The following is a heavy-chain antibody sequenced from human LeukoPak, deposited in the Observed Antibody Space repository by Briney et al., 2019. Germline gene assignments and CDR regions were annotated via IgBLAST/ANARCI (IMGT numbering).Heavy chain of an antibody. V-gene: IGHV3-23*01. CDR2: ISGSGGTT. CDR1: GVTFSSYA. D-gene: IGHD3-22*01. Sequence: GGALRLSRAASGVTFSSYAMSWVRQAPGKGLEWVSPISGSGGTTYYADSVKRRFDTSTHNSKHTPYLQINSLTAEDTAVYSCAKRIWLTMIAHLFHYWGQGTLVTVSS. J-gene: IGHJ4*02. CDR3: AKRIWLTMIAHLFHY.